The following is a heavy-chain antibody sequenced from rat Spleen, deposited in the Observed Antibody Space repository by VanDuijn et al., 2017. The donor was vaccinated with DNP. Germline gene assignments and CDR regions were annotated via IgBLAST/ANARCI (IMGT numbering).Heavy chain of an antibody. CDR1: GFSLTTNS. J-gene: IGHJ2*01. CDR3: GRHYTY. CDR2: MWSGGST. V-gene: IGHV2-1*01. Sequence: QVQLKESGPGLVQPSQTLSLTCTVSGFSLTTNSVHWVRQPPGKGLEWVGAMWSGGSTDYNSVLKSRLSISRDTSKSQVFLKMNSLQTEDTAIYFCGRHYTYWGQGVMVTVSS. D-gene: IGHD1-1*01.